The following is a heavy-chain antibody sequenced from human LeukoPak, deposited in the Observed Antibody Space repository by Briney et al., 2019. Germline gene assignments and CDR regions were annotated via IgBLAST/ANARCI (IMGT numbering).Heavy chain of an antibody. V-gene: IGHV3-49*04. CDR3: TRDFSRRIMITFGGVIVTPPGY. Sequence: GGSLRLSCTASGFTFGDYAMSWVRQAPGKGLEWVGFIRSKAYGGTTEYAASVKGRFTISRDDSKSIAYLQMNSLKTEDTAVYYCTRDFSRRIMITFGGVIVTPPGYWGQGTLVTVSS. CDR2: IRSKAYGGTT. J-gene: IGHJ4*02. CDR1: GFTFGDYA. D-gene: IGHD3-16*02.